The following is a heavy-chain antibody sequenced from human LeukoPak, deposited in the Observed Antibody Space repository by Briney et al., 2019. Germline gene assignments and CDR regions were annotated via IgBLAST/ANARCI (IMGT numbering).Heavy chain of an antibody. CDR1: GGSISSYY. V-gene: IGHV4-59*12. Sequence: SETLSLTCTVSGGSISSYYWSWIRQPPGKGLEWIGYIYYSGSTNYNPSLKSRVTISVDTSKNQFSLKLNSVTAADTAVYYCARDYGDGTFDYWGQGTLVTVSS. D-gene: IGHD4-17*01. J-gene: IGHJ4*02. CDR2: IYYSGST. CDR3: ARDYGDGTFDY.